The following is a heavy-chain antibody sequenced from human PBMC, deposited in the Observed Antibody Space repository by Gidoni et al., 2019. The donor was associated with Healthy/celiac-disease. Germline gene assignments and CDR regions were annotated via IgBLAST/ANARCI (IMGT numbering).Heavy chain of an antibody. CDR1: GFTFSDYY. J-gene: IGHJ5*02. Sequence: QVLLVEAGGGLVERGGSRSRSCEASGFTFSDYYMSWIRQATGKGLRWVSYISSSGSTIYYADSVKGRFPISRDNAKNSLYLQMNSLRAEDTAVYYCARDFGSSWLNNWFDPWGQGTLVTVSS. CDR2: ISSSGSTI. CDR3: ARDFGSSWLNNWFDP. V-gene: IGHV3-11*01. D-gene: IGHD6-13*01.